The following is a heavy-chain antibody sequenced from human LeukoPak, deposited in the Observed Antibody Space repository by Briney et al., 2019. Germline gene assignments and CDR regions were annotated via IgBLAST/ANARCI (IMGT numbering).Heavy chain of an antibody. CDR2: MNPNSGNT. CDR3: ARGEATIPYYYDYYGMDV. J-gene: IGHJ6*02. Sequence: ASVKVSCKASGYTFTSYDINWVRQATGQGLEWMGWMNPNSGNTGYAQKLQGRVTMTRNTSISTAYMELSSLRSEDTAVYYCARGEATIPYYYDYYGMDVWGQGTTVTVSS. V-gene: IGHV1-8*01. CDR1: GYTFTSYD. D-gene: IGHD5-12*01.